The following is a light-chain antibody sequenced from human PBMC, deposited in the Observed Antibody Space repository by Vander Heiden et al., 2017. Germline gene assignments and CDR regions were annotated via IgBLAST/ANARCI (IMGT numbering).Light chain of an antibody. CDR2: GNN. J-gene: IGLJ3*02. Sequence: SSELTQEPAVSVALGQTVRITCQGDSLRNYYASWYQQKPGQAPLLVIYGNNNRPSGIPDRFSGSSSGDTTSLTITGAQARDEADYYWNSRDTSGDHVVFGGGTKLTVL. CDR1: SLRNYY. CDR3: NSRDTSGDHVV. V-gene: IGLV3-19*01.